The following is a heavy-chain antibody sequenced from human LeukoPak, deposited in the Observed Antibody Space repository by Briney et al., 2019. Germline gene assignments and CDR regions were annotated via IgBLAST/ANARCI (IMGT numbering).Heavy chain of an antibody. CDR1: GVSVTTSDYY. J-gene: IGHJ4*02. Sequence: SETLSLTCTISGVSVTTSDYYWGWIRQPPGKGLEWIGDIFYTGKTNYNPSLRRRVTISLDTSRTLFSLKLTSVTAADTAVYYCARIFDSWGQGTLVTVSS. CDR2: IFYTGKT. V-gene: IGHV4-39*07. CDR3: ARIFDS.